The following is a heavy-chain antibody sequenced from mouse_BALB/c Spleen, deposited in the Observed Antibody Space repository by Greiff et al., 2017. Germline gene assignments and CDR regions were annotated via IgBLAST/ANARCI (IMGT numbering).Heavy chain of an antibody. CDR2: ISSGGSYT. D-gene: IGHD1-1*01. CDR3: ARDGGGSSLRYFDV. CDR1: GFTFSSYA. V-gene: IGHV5-9-4*01. Sequence: EVKVEESGGGLVKPGGSLKLSCAASGFTFSSYAMSWVRQSPEKRLEWVAEISSGGSYTYYPDTVTGRFTISRDNAKNTLYLEMSSLRSEDTAMYYCARDGGGSSLRYFDVWGAGTTVTVSS. J-gene: IGHJ1*01.